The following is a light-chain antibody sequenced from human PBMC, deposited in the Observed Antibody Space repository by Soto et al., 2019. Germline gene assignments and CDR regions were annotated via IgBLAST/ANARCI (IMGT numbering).Light chain of an antibody. Sequence: EIVLTQSPGTLSLSVGARVTLSCRASQSVSSYLAWYQQTPGQAPRLLIYDTSNRATGTPDRFSGSGSGTDFTLTISRLEPEDFTVYYCQQYGSSPITFGGGTTVEIK. CDR2: DTS. CDR3: QQYGSSPIT. V-gene: IGKV3-20*01. J-gene: IGKJ4*01. CDR1: QSVSSY.